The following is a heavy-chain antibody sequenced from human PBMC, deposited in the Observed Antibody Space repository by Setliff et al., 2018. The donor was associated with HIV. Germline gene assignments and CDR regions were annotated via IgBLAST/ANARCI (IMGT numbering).Heavy chain of an antibody. D-gene: IGHD3-22*01. CDR3: ARVGYYYDSSGYIF. CDR2: INHSGST. J-gene: IGHJ4*02. CDR1: GGSLSGYF. V-gene: IGHV4-34*01. Sequence: SETLSLTCAVYGGSLSGYFWSWVRQPPGKGLEWIGEINHSGSTYYNPSLKSRVTMSVDTSKNQFSLKLSSVTAADTAVYYCARVGYYYDSSGYIFWGQGTLVTVSS.